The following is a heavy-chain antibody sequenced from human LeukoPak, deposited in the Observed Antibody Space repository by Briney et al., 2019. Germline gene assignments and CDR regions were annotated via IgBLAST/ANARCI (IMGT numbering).Heavy chain of an antibody. J-gene: IGHJ5*02. CDR2: IYHSGST. Sequence: SETLSLTCTVSGGSIISYYWSWMRQPPGEGLEWIGYIYHSGSTSYNPSLKSRVTISVDTSKNQFSLKLSTVTAADTAVYYCARGGFMKYNWFDPWGQGTLVTVSS. CDR3: ARGGFMKYNWFDP. V-gene: IGHV4-59*01. CDR1: GGSIISYY. D-gene: IGHD2-15*01.